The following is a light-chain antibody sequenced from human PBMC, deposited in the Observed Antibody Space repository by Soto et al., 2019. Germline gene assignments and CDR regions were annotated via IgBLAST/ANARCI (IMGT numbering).Light chain of an antibody. Sequence: SSELTQPPSVSVSPGQTASITCSGDKLGDKYVCWYQQKPGQSPVVVMYQDSKRPSGIPERFSGPNSGNTATLTISGTQAMDEADYYCQAWDRSTVVLGGGTKLTVL. CDR2: QDS. CDR1: KLGDKY. J-gene: IGLJ2*01. CDR3: QAWDRSTVV. V-gene: IGLV3-1*01.